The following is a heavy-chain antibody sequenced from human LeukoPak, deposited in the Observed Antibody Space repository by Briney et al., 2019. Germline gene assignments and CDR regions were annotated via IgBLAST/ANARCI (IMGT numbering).Heavy chain of an antibody. D-gene: IGHD6-19*01. CDR2: INHSGIT. V-gene: IGHV4-34*01. Sequence: ASETLSLTCAVYGGSFSGYYWSWIRQPPGKGLEWIGEINHSGITNYNPSLKSRVTISADTSKNQFSLKLSSVTAADTSVYYCASDTVAGTGWGQGTLVTVSS. J-gene: IGHJ4*02. CDR3: ASDTVAGTG. CDR1: GGSFSGYY.